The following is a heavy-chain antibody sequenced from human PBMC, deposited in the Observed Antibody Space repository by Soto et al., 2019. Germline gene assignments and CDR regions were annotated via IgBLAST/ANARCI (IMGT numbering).Heavy chain of an antibody. CDR3: ARIRDSYSSSCYWFDP. J-gene: IGHJ5*02. CDR1: GFSLSTSGMC. V-gene: IGHV2-70*11. Sequence: SGPTLVNPTQTLTLTCTFSGFSLSTSGMCVSWIRQPPGKALEWLARIDWDDDKYYSTSLKTRLTISKDTSKNQVVLTMTNMDPVDTATYYCARIRDSYSSSCYWFDPWGQGTLVTVSS. CDR2: IDWDDDK. D-gene: IGHD6-13*01.